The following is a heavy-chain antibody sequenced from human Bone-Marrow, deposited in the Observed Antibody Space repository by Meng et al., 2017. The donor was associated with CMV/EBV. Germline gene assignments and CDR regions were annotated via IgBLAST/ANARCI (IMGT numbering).Heavy chain of an antibody. CDR2: ISSSGNYI. V-gene: IGHV3-21*01. Sequence: GESLKISCAASGFTFSTYNMNWVRQAPGKGLEWVSSISSSGNYIYYADSVKGRFTISRDNAKNSLYLRMNNLRAEDTAVYYCARDKTHRSNYYDSSGIVWGHGALVTVSS. J-gene: IGHJ4*01. CDR3: ARDKTHRSNYYDSSGIV. CDR1: GFTFSTYN. D-gene: IGHD3-22*01.